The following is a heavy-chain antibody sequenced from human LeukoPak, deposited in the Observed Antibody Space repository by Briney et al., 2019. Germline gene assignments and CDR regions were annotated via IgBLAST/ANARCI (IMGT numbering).Heavy chain of an antibody. J-gene: IGHJ4*02. CDR2: ISYSGST. CDR1: GGPISGYY. D-gene: IGHD6-19*01. Sequence: SETLSLTCTVSGGPISGYYWSWIRQPPGKGLEWHGFISYSGSTSYNPSLKSRVTISVDTSKNQFSLNLRSVTAADTAVYYCARRDSSGWYYFDYWGQGTLVTVSS. CDR3: ARRDSSGWYYFDY. V-gene: IGHV4-59*01.